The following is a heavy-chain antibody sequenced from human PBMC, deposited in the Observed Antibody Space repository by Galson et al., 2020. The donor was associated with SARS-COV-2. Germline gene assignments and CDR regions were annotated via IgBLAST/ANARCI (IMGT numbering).Heavy chain of an antibody. J-gene: IGHJ4*02. CDR2: IYPGDSDT. V-gene: IGHV5-51*01. CDR3: ARLVPPYYYDSSGYFLPSRFDY. D-gene: IGHD3-22*01. Sequence: GESLKISCKGSGYSFTSYWIGWVRQMPGKGLEWMGIIYPGDSDTRYSPSFQGQVTISADKSISTAYLQWSSRKASDTAMYYCARLVPPYYYDSSGYFLPSRFDYWGQGTLVTVSS. CDR1: GYSFTSYW.